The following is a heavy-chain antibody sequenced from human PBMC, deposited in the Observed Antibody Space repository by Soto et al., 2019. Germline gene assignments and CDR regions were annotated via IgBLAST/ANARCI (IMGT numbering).Heavy chain of an antibody. J-gene: IGHJ4*02. V-gene: IGHV3-23*01. Sequence: GGSLRLSCAGSGFTFSNYAMSWVRQAPGKGLAWVSAISGSGGSTYYADSVKGRFTISRDNSKNTLYLQMNSLRAEDTALYYCAKVPMGATGRFDCWGQGTLVTVSS. CDR1: GFTFSNYA. CDR3: AKVPMGATGRFDC. D-gene: IGHD1-26*01. CDR2: ISGSGGST.